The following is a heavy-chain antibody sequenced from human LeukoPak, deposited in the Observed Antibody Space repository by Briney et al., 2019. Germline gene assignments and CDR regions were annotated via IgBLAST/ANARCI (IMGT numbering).Heavy chain of an antibody. D-gene: IGHD2-21*02. Sequence: GGSLRLSCAASGFTVSSNYMSRVRQAPGKGLEWVSVIYSGGSTYYADSVKGRFTISRDNSKNTLYLQMNSLRAEDTAVYYYARDGGNPYCGGDCYGLYWGQGTLVTVSS. V-gene: IGHV3-66*01. J-gene: IGHJ4*02. CDR1: GFTVSSNY. CDR2: IYSGGST. CDR3: ARDGGNPYCGGDCYGLY.